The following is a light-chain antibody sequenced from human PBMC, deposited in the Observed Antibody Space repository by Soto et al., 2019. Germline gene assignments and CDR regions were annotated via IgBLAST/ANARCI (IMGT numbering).Light chain of an antibody. CDR3: QQSYSTPTT. Sequence: DIQMTQSPSSLSASVGDRVTITCRAGQSISSYLNWYQQKPGEAPKLLIYAASSFQSGVPSRFSGSGSGTDFTLTISSLQPEDFGTYYCQQSYSTPTTFGQGTKVDIK. J-gene: IGKJ1*01. CDR2: AAS. CDR1: QSISSY. V-gene: IGKV1-39*01.